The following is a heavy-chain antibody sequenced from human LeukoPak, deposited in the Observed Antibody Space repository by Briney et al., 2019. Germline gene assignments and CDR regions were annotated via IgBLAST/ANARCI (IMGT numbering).Heavy chain of an antibody. Sequence: ASVKVSCKASGYTFTGYYMHWVRQAPGRGLEWMGWINPNSGGTNYAQKFQGRVTMTRDTSISTAYMELSRLRSDDTAVYYCAREWVPAAILTTNNNWFDPWGQGTLVTVSS. CDR2: INPNSGGT. CDR3: AREWVPAAILTTNNNWFDP. V-gene: IGHV1-2*02. J-gene: IGHJ5*02. D-gene: IGHD2-2*01. CDR1: GYTFTGYY.